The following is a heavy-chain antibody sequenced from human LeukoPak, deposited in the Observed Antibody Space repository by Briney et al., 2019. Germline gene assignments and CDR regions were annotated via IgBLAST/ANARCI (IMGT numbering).Heavy chain of an antibody. CDR1: GYSISSGYY. D-gene: IGHD4-17*01. J-gene: IGHJ6*03. Sequence: PSETLSLTCTVSGYSISSGYYWGWIRQPPGKGLEWIGSIYHSGSTYYNPSLKSRVTISVDTSKNQFSLKLSSVTAADTAVYYCARCGYGEAYYYYYYMDVWGKGTTVTVSS. CDR2: IYHSGST. V-gene: IGHV4-38-2*02. CDR3: ARCGYGEAYYYYYYMDV.